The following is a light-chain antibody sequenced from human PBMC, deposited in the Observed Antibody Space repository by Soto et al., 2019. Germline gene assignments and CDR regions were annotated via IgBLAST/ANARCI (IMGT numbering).Light chain of an antibody. CDR1: QGISTY. V-gene: IGKV1-39*01. J-gene: IGKJ4*01. CDR3: QQTYDSLVS. CDR2: GSS. Sequence: DIQMTQSPSSLSASVGDRVTITCRASQGISTYLNWYQQKPGKAPTLLIYGSSSLQTGVPPRFSGSGSGTEFTLTISSLQPEDFGTYYCQQTYDSLVSFGGGTKVDLK.